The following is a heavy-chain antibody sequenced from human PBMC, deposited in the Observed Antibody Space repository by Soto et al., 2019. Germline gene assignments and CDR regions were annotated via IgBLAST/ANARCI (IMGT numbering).Heavy chain of an antibody. CDR1: GGTFTNYA. J-gene: IGHJ4*01. Sequence: RLSCAAAGGTFTNYAGNWVRQAQGKGLEWVSAISGSGGNTYYADSVRGRFTISRDNSKNTLHLQMNSLRADDTAVYYCAKGLRFKYYSTSPMDYFDYWGHGPLVTVSS. CDR3: AKGLRFKYYSTSPMDYFDY. V-gene: IGHV3-23*01. D-gene: IGHD3-10*01. CDR2: ISGSGGNT.